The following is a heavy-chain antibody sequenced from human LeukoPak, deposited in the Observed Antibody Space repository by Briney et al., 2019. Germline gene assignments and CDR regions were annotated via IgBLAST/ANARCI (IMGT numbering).Heavy chain of an antibody. V-gene: IGHV4-30-2*01. CDR3: ARGGFYFDY. CDR1: GGSISSGGYS. CDR2: IYHSGST. Sequence: SETLSLTCAVSGGSISSGGYSWSWIRQPPGKGLEWIGYIYHSGSTYYNPSLESRVTISVDRSKNQFSLKLSSVTAADTAVYYRARGGFYFDYWGQGTLVTVSS. J-gene: IGHJ4*02.